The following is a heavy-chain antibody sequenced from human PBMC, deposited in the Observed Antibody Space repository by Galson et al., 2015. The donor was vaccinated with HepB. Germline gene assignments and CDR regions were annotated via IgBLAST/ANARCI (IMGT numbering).Heavy chain of an antibody. Sequence: SLRLSCAASGFTFSSYGMHWVRQAPGKGLEWVAVISYDGSNRYYADSVKGRFTISADKSISTAYLQWSSLKASDTAMYYCARRVGYCRGGSCYLDAFDIWGQGTMVTVSS. J-gene: IGHJ3*02. CDR1: GFTFSSYG. D-gene: IGHD2-15*01. CDR2: ISYDGSNR. V-gene: IGHV3-30*03. CDR3: ARRVGYCRGGSCYLDAFDI.